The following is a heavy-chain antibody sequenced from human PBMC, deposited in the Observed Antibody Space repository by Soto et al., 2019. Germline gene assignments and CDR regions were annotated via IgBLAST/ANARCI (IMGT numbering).Heavy chain of an antibody. CDR1: GFTFSNYG. D-gene: IGHD3-16*02. CDR2: ISYDGSNK. Sequence: QVQLVESGGGVVQPGRSLRLSCAASGFTFSNYGMHWVRQAPGKGLEWVAVISYDGSNKYYADSVRGRFTISRDNSSSTLHLQVHPLSSEPAAVYYSPKDQSPYHDYIWAGYPCDYSGQRPLVPVSS. J-gene: IGHJ4*02. V-gene: IGHV3-30*18. CDR3: PKDQSPYHDYIWAGYPCDY.